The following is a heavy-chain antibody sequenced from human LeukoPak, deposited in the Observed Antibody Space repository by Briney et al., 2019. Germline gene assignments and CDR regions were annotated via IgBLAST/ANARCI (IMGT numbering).Heavy chain of an antibody. CDR1: GGSISSGTYY. V-gene: IGHV4-39*07. CDR2: IYHSGST. D-gene: IGHD1-14*01. J-gene: IGHJ6*03. Sequence: PSETLSLTCTVSGGSISSGTYYWGWIRQPPGTGLEWIGSIYHSGSTYYNPSLKRRVPISVDTSKNQFSLRLSSLTAADTALYYCARDRKYYYHMDVWGKGTTVTVSS. CDR3: ARDRKYYYHMDV.